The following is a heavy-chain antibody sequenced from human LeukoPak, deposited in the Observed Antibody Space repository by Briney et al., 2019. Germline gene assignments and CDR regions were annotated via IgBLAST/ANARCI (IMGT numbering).Heavy chain of an antibody. CDR1: GGSISSYY. J-gene: IGHJ3*02. Sequence: SETLSLTCTVSGGSISSYYWSWIRQPPGKGLEWIGYIYYSGSTNYNPSPKSRVTISVDTSKNQFSLKLSSATAADTAVYYCARHSIDSSGYLLTGHAFDIWGQGTMVTVSS. D-gene: IGHD3-22*01. V-gene: IGHV4-59*08. CDR2: IYYSGST. CDR3: ARHSIDSSGYLLTGHAFDI.